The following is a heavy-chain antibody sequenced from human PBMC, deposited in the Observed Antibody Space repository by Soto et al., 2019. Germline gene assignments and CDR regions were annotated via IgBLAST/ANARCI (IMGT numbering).Heavy chain of an antibody. Sequence: SETLSLTCTVSGGSISSGGYYWSWIRQHPGKGLEWIGYIYYSGSTYYNPSLKSRVTISVDTSKNQFSLKLSSVTAADTAVYYCARDTHPTKGSGYYNWFDPWGQGTLVTVSS. CDR1: GGSISSGGYY. D-gene: IGHD3-3*01. V-gene: IGHV4-31*03. CDR3: ARDTHPTKGSGYYNWFDP. CDR2: IYYSGST. J-gene: IGHJ5*02.